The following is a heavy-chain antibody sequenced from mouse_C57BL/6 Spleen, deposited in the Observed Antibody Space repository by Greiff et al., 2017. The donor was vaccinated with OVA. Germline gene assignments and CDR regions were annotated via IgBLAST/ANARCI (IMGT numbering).Heavy chain of an antibody. D-gene: IGHD1-1*01. J-gene: IGHJ3*01. V-gene: IGHV1-64*01. CDR3: ARGDGSSFPPWFAY. CDR2: IHPNSGST. Sequence: QVQLKQPGAELVKPGASVKLSCKASGYTFTSYWMHWVKQRPGQGLEWIGMIHPNSGSTNYNEKFKSKATLTVDKSSSTAYMQLSSLTSEDSAVYYCARGDGSSFPPWFAYWGQGTLVTVSA. CDR1: GYTFTSYW.